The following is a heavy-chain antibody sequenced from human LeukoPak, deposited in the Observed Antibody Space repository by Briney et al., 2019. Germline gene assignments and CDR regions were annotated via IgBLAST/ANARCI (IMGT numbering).Heavy chain of an antibody. CDR3: AKLGNFASGSYSV. CDR2: ISDSGGYT. V-gene: IGHV3-23*01. J-gene: IGHJ4*02. D-gene: IGHD3-10*01. Sequence: QPGGSLRLSCAASGFTFSSFAMSWVRQAPGKGLEWVSTISDSGGYTYYADSVKGRFTISRDNSKNTLYLHMNSLRAEDTAVYYCAKLGNFASGSYSVWGQGTLVTVSS. CDR1: GFTFSSFA.